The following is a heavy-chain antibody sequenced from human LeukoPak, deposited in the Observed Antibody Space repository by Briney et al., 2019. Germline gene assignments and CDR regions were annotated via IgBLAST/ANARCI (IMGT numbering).Heavy chain of an antibody. J-gene: IGHJ6*02. D-gene: IGHD3-22*01. CDR1: GFTFSNYD. CDR3: ARSTYYYDSSGYSPDYYYGMDV. V-gene: IGHV3-13*05. CDR2: IGTAGDP. Sequence: GGSLRLSCAASGFTFSNYDMHWVRQGTGKSLEWVSAIGTAGDPYYPGSVEGRFTISRENAKNSLYLQMNSLRGGDTAVYYCARSTYYYDSSGYSPDYYYGMDVWGQGTTVTVSS.